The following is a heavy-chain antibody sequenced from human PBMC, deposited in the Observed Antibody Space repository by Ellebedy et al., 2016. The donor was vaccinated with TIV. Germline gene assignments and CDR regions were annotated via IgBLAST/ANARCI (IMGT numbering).Heavy chain of an antibody. CDR2: VNPDGTET. CDR3: AKDGSGYSVT. V-gene: IGHV3-7*03. Sequence: PGGSLRLSCEASGFTFTASWMSWLRQAPGRGLEWVINVNPDGTETHSVDSVKGRFTISRDNAKNSLFLQMRSLRVDDTAVYFCAKDGSGYSVTWGQGTLVTVSS. D-gene: IGHD5/OR15-5a*01. CDR1: GFTFTASW. J-gene: IGHJ5*02.